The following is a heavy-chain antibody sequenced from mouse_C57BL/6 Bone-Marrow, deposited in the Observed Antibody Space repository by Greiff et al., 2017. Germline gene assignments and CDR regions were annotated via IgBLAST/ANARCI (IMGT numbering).Heavy chain of an antibody. J-gene: IGHJ3*01. CDR1: GYTFTSYW. Sequence: DVQLQESGTVLARPGASVKMSCKTSGYTFTSYWMHWVKQRPGQGLEWIGAIYPGNSDTSYNQKFKGKAKLTAVTSASTAYMELSSLTNEDYAVYYCTRRNYGSSYGFAYWGQGTLVTVSA. CDR2: IYPGNSDT. CDR3: TRRNYGSSYGFAY. V-gene: IGHV1-5*01. D-gene: IGHD1-1*01.